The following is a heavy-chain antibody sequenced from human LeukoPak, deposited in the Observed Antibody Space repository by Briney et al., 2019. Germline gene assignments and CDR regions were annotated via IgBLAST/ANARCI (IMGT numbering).Heavy chain of an antibody. CDR1: GGSISSYY. CDR3: ARDQLRYGDYDY. D-gene: IGHD4-17*01. Sequence: SETLSLTCTVSGGSISSYYWSWIRQPAGKGLEWIGRIYTSGSTNYNPPLKSRVTMSVDTSKNQFSLKLSSVTAADTAVYYCARDQLRYGDYDYWGQGTLVTVSS. J-gene: IGHJ4*02. V-gene: IGHV4-4*07. CDR2: IYTSGST.